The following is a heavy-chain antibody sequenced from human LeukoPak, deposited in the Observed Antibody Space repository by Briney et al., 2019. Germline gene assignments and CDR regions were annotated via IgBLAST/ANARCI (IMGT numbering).Heavy chain of an antibody. J-gene: IGHJ4*02. CDR1: GFTFSNYW. D-gene: IGHD4-23*01. CDR3: ARDRGYSTFDY. V-gene: IGHV3-7*01. CDR2: IEQDGGEK. Sequence: PGGSLRLSCAAPGFTFSNYWMSWVRQAPGKGLEWVANIEQDGGEKNYVDSVKGRFTISRDNARNSLYLQMSSLRAEDTAVYYCARDRGYSTFDYWGQGTLVTVSS.